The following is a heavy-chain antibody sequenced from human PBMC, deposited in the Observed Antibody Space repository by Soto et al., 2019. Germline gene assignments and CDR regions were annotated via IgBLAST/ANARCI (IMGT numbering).Heavy chain of an antibody. D-gene: IGHD4-17*01. V-gene: IGHV4-61*01. CDR1: IGSVSSGSHY. CDR2: IYYRGSV. Sequence: SETLSLTCTVSIGSVSSGSHYWNWIRQPPGKELEWVGYIYYRGSVNYNPSLKSRVTISVDTSKNQFSLNLRSVTAADTAMYYRARATTVTPVYFDYLGQGARSTVSS. J-gene: IGHJ4*02. CDR3: ARATTVTPVYFDY.